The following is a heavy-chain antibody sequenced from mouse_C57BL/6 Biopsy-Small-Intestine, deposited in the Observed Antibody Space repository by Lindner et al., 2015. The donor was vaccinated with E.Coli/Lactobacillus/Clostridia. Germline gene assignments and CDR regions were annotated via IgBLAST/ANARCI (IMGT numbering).Heavy chain of an antibody. J-gene: IGHJ4*01. CDR2: ISSGGSYT. V-gene: IGHV5-6*01. CDR3: VRQGYYDAMDY. CDR1: GFTFSTYG. D-gene: IGHD2-2*01. Sequence: ESGGDLVKPGGSLKLSCAASGFTFSTYGMSWVRQTPDKRLEWVATISSGGSYTYYPDSVKGRFTISRDNAKNTLYLQMGSLKSEDTAMYYCVRQGYYDAMDYWGQGTSVTVSS.